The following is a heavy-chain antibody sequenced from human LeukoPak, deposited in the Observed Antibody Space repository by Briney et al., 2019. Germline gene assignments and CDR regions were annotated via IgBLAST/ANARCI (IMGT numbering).Heavy chain of an antibody. J-gene: IGHJ4*02. Sequence: GRSLRLSCAASGFTFYDYAMFWVRHAPGKGLEWVSGISWNYNRVVYADSVKGRFTISRDNAKNSLYLQMNSLRAEDTALYYCAKAPYYDSSDYYLDYWGQGTLVTVSS. CDR3: AKAPYYDSSDYYLDY. CDR1: GFTFYDYA. CDR2: ISWNYNRV. D-gene: IGHD3-22*01. V-gene: IGHV3-9*01.